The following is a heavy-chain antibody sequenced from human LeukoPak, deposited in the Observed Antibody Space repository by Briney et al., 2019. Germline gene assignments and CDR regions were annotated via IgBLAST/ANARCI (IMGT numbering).Heavy chain of an antibody. J-gene: IGHJ3*02. CDR2: ISWNGDSI. Sequence: GGSLRLSCAASGFIFDDYAMHWVRQAPRKGLEWVSGISWNGDSIGYADSVKGRFTISRDNAKNSLYLQMNSLRAEDMAFYYCAKGIGPYYCDSSGYYLGDAFHIWGQGTMVTVSS. D-gene: IGHD3-22*01. CDR1: GFIFDDYA. V-gene: IGHV3-9*03. CDR3: AKGIGPYYCDSSGYYLGDAFHI.